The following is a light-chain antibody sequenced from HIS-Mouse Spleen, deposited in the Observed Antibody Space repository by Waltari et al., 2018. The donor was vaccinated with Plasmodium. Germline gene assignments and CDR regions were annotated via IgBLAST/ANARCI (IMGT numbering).Light chain of an antibody. V-gene: IGLV2-14*01. CDR2: EVS. CDR3: SSYTSSSTYVV. J-gene: IGLJ2*01. CDR1: SSDVGGYNY. Sequence: QSALTQPASVSGSPGQSITISCTGTSSDVGGYNYVSWYQQHPGKAPKLMFYEVSNRPTGVSKRLSGSKSGNTASLTISGLQAEDEADYFCSSYTSSSTYVVFGGGTKLTVL.